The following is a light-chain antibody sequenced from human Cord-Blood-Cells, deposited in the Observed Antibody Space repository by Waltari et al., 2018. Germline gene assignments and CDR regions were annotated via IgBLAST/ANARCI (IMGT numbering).Light chain of an antibody. Sequence: DIVMTQSPYSLAVSLGERATINCKSSPSVLYSSNNKNYLAWYQQKPGQPPKLLIYWASTRGSGVPDRFSGSGSGTDFTLTISSLQAEDVAVYYCQQYYSTPHTFGQGTKLEIK. CDR3: QQYYSTPHT. J-gene: IGKJ2*01. CDR2: WAS. V-gene: IGKV4-1*01. CDR1: PSVLYSSNNKNY.